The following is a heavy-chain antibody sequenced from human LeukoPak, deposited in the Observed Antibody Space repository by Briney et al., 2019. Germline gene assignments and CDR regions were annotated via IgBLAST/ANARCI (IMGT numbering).Heavy chain of an antibody. CDR1: GFTFSNYW. CDR2: INSDGSST. Sequence: GGSLRLSCAASGFTFSNYWMHWVRQAPGKGLVWVSRINSDGSSTSYADSVKGRFIISRDHAKNTLYLQMNSLRAEDTAVYYCARVRSSGWSYFDYWGQGTLVTVSS. D-gene: IGHD6-19*01. CDR3: ARVRSSGWSYFDY. V-gene: IGHV3-74*01. J-gene: IGHJ4*02.